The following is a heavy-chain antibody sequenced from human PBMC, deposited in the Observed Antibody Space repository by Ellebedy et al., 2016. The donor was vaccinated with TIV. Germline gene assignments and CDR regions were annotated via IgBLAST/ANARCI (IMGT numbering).Heavy chain of an antibody. V-gene: IGHV3-53*01. CDR3: ARVAGGSGAGPADY. CDR1: GVSVRINY. CDR2: IFSGGET. Sequence: GESLKISCAASGVSVRINYMNWVRQAPGKGLEWVAIIFSGGETHYADSVKGRFIISRDNSKDTVYLQMNSLRPEDTAVYYCARVAGGSGAGPADYWGQGSLVTVSS. J-gene: IGHJ4*02. D-gene: IGHD3-10*01.